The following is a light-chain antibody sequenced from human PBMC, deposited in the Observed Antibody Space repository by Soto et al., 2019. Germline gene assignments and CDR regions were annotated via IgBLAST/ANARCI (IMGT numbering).Light chain of an antibody. CDR3: QQYNRT. CDR2: GAS. CDR1: QSVSSN. Sequence: EIVMTQSPATLSVSPGERATLSCRASQSVSSNLAWDQQKPGQAPRLLIYGASTRATGIPARFSGSGSGTEFTLTISSLQSEDFAVYYCQQYNRTFGQGTKVEIK. V-gene: IGKV3-15*01. J-gene: IGKJ1*01.